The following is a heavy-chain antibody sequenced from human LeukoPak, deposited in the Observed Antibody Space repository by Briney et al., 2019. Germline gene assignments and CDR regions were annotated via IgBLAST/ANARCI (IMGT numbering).Heavy chain of an antibody. CDR3: ARHSPGTGAHYFDS. V-gene: IGHV4-34*01. Sequence: SETLSLTCAVYGGSFSGYYWSWIRQPPGKGLEWIGEINHSGSTNYNPSLKSRVTISVDTSKNQFSLRLTSVTAADTAVYYCARHSPGTGAHYFDSWGQGSLVTVSS. CDR1: GGSFSGYY. CDR2: INHSGST. D-gene: IGHD7-27*01. J-gene: IGHJ4*02.